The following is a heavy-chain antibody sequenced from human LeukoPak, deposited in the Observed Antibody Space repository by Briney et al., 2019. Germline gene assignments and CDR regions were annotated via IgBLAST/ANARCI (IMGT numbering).Heavy chain of an antibody. V-gene: IGHV4-59*01. CDR1: GGSISSYY. J-gene: IGHJ6*02. CDR3: AREAYYYDSSGSEYYYYYYGMDV. D-gene: IGHD3-22*01. Sequence: SETLSLTCTVSGGSISSYYWSWIRQPPGKGLEWIGYIYYSGSTNYNPSLKSRVTISVDTSKNQFSLKLSSVTAADTAVYYCAREAYYYDSSGSEYYYYYYGMDVWGQGTTVTVSS. CDR2: IYYSGST.